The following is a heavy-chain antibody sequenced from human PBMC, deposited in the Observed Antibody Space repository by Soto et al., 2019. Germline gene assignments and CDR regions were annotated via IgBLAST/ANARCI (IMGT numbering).Heavy chain of an antibody. CDR1: GGSISSYY. CDR3: ARDKITGLFDY. J-gene: IGHJ4*02. Sequence: SETLSLTCTVSGGSISSYYWSWIRQPPGKGLEWIGYIYYSGSTNYNPSLKSRVTISVDTSKNQLSLKLSSVTAADTAVYYCARDKITGLFDYWGQGTLVTVSS. D-gene: IGHD2-8*02. V-gene: IGHV4-59*12. CDR2: IYYSGST.